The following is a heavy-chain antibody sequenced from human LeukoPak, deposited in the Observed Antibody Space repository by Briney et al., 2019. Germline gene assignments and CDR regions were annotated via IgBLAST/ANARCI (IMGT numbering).Heavy chain of an antibody. CDR2: INHSGST. CDR3: ARVSDYYDSSGPIQAFDY. Sequence: SETLSLTCAVYGGSFSGYYWSWIRQPPGKGLEWIGEINHSGSTNYNPSLKSRVTISVDTSKNQFSLELSSVTAADTAVYYCARVSDYYDSSGPIQAFDYWGQGTLVTVSS. CDR1: GGSFSGYY. J-gene: IGHJ4*02. D-gene: IGHD3-22*01. V-gene: IGHV4-34*01.